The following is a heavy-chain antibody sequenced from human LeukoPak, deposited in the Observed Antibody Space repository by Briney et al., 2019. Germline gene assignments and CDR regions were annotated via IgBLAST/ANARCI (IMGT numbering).Heavy chain of an antibody. CDR1: GYTLTELS. CDR2: FDPEDGET. V-gene: IGHV1-24*01. CDR3: ARLQYYYDSSGYHDAFDI. Sequence: ASVKVSCKVSGYTLTELSMHWVRQAPGKGLEWMGGFDPEDGETIYAQKFQGRVTMTRNTSISTAYMELSSLRSEDTAVYYCARLQYYYDSSGYHDAFDIWGQGTMVTVSS. J-gene: IGHJ3*02. D-gene: IGHD3-22*01.